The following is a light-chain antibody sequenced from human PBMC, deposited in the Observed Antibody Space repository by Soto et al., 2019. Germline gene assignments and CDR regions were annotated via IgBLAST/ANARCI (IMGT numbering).Light chain of an antibody. CDR1: QSISSH. J-gene: IGKJ4*01. V-gene: IGKV1-39*01. Sequence: DIQMTQSPSSLSASVGDRFTVTCRASQSISSHLNWYQQKPGKAPKLLIHAASNLQSGVPSRFSGSGSGTDFTLTINSLQSEDFAVYYCQPYNNWPLTFGGGTKVDIK. CDR2: AAS. CDR3: QPYNNWPLT.